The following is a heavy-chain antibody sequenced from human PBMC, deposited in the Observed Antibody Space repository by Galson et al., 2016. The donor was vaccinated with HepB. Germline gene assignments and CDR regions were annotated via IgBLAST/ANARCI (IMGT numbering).Heavy chain of an antibody. CDR2: ISYDGSNK. D-gene: IGHD2-2*01. CDR3: AKDGRIYCSSASCHDHFHY. Sequence: SLRLSCAASGFTFSSYGMHRVRQAPGKGLEWVAFISYDGSNKKYADSVKGRFTISRDNSKKTLYLQMSSLRAEDTAVCYCAKDGRIYCSSASCHDHFHYWGQGTLVTVSS. CDR1: GFTFSSYG. J-gene: IGHJ4*02. V-gene: IGHV3-30*18.